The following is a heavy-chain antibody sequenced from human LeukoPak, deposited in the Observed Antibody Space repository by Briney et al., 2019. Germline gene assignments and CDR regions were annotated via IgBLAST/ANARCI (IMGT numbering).Heavy chain of an antibody. Sequence: SGPTLVKPPQTLTLTCTFSGFSLSTSGVAVGWIRQPPGKALEWLALIYWNDDKRYSPSLKSRLTITKDTSKNQVVLTMTNMDPVDTATYYCAHSGTVTTPHDAFDIWGQGTMVTVSS. CDR1: GFSLSTSGVA. J-gene: IGHJ3*02. V-gene: IGHV2-5*01. D-gene: IGHD4-17*01. CDR3: AHSGTVTTPHDAFDI. CDR2: IYWNDDK.